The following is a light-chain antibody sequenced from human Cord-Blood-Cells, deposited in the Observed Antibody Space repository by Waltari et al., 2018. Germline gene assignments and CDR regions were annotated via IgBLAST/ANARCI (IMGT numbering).Light chain of an antibody. CDR1: SSDVGSYNL. CDR3: SSYTSSSSYV. J-gene: IGLJ1*01. CDR2: EGS. V-gene: IGLV2-14*02. Sequence: QSALTQPASVSGSPGQSITISCTGTSSDVGSYNLVSWYQQHPGKAPKLMIYEGSKRPSGVSNRFSGSKSGNTASPTISGLQAEDEADYYCSSYTSSSSYVFGTGTKVTVL.